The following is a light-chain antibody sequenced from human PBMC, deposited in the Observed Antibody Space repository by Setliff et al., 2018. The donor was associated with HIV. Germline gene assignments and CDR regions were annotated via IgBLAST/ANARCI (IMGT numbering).Light chain of an antibody. CDR1: SSDVGGYNY. CDR3: SSYTSSSTDV. Sequence: SVLTQPASVSGSPGQSITISCTGTSSDVGGYNYVSWYQQHPGKAPKLMIYDVTKRPSGVSYRFSGSKSGNTASLTISGLQSEDEADYYCSSYTSSSTDVFGTGTKVTVL. J-gene: IGLJ1*01. V-gene: IGLV2-14*01. CDR2: DVT.